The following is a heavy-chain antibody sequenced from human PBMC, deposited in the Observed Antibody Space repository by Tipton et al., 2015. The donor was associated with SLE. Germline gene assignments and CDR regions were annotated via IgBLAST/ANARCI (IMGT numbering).Heavy chain of an antibody. CDR3: ARGQRGGTPDFDN. CDR1: GGSINSYY. J-gene: IGHJ4*02. Sequence: LRLSCTVSGGSINSYYWSWIRQPPGKGLEWIGYIYYSGSTNYNASLKSRVTISEDTSKNQFSLRLRSVTAADTAVYYCARGQRGGTPDFDNWGPGTLVTVSS. V-gene: IGHV4-59*12. D-gene: IGHD1-1*01. CDR2: IYYSGST.